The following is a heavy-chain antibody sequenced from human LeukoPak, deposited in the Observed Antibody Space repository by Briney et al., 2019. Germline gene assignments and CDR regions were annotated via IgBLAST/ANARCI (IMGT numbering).Heavy chain of an antibody. CDR1: GFTFSSYS. CDR2: ITSSSRYI. Sequence: GGSLRLSCAASGFTFSSYSMNWVRQAPGKGLQWVSSITSSSRYIYYADSVKGRFTISRDSSKNTLYLQMNSLRAEDTAVYYCATPSSSWYLAFDYWGQGTLVTVSS. D-gene: IGHD6-13*01. V-gene: IGHV3-21*04. J-gene: IGHJ4*02. CDR3: ATPSSSWYLAFDY.